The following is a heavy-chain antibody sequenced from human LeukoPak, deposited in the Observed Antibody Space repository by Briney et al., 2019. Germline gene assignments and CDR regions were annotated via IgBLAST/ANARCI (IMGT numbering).Heavy chain of an antibody. CDR2: IYSGGST. Sequence: PGGSLRLSCAASGFTVSSNYMSWVRQAPGKGLEWVSVIYSGGSTYYADSVKGRFTISRDNSKNTLYLQMNSLRAEDTAVYYCARVLRKGFWRDYYYYGMDVWGQGTTVTVSS. CDR1: GFTVSSNY. D-gene: IGHD3-3*01. J-gene: IGHJ6*02. V-gene: IGHV3-66*02. CDR3: ARVLRKGFWRDYYYYGMDV.